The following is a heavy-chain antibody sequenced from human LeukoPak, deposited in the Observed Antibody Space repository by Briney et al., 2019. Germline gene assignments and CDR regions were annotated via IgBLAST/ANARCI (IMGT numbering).Heavy chain of an antibody. D-gene: IGHD3-3*01. J-gene: IGHJ6*03. CDR2: INHSGST. Sequence: TSETLSLTCAVYGGSFSGYYWSWIRQPPGKGLEWIGEINHSGSTNYNPSLKSRVTISVDTSKNQFSLKLSSVTAADTAVYYCARSGRDTIFGYYYYYYMDVWGKGTTVTVSS. CDR3: ARSGRDTIFGYYYYYYMDV. V-gene: IGHV4-34*01. CDR1: GGSFSGYY.